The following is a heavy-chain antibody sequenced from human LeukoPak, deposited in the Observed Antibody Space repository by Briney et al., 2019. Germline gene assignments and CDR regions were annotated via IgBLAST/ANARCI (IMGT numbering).Heavy chain of an antibody. CDR2: ISYSAST. CDR1: GGSISSRSYY. Sequence: KPSETLSLTCSVSGGSISSRSYYWGWIRHPPGKGLEWIGSISYSASTYYNPSLKSRVTISVDTSKNQFSLKLSSVTAADTALYYCARVRGYGFGEWGQGTLVTVSS. CDR3: ARVRGYGFGE. D-gene: IGHD3-10*01. J-gene: IGHJ4*02. V-gene: IGHV4-39*01.